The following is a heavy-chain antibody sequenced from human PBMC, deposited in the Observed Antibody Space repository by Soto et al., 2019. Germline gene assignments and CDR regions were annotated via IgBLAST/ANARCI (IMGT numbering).Heavy chain of an antibody. V-gene: IGHV3-15*07. D-gene: IGHD3-9*01. Sequence: PGGSLRLSYAASGFTFSDAWINWVRQAPGKGLEWVGRIKSKTDGGTTDFAAPVKGRFAISRDDSRDMVYMQMYSLKTDDTAVYYCTTDSLFTGQLVRMDNWGHGTLVTVSS. CDR1: GFTFSDAW. CDR3: TTDSLFTGQLVRMDN. J-gene: IGHJ4*01. CDR2: IKSKTDGGTT.